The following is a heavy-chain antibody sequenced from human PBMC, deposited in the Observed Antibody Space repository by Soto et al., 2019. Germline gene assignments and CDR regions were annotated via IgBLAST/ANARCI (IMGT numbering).Heavy chain of an antibody. J-gene: IGHJ4*02. CDR3: AKIHTTSANFDY. CDR2: IGSSAALT. V-gene: IGHV3-23*01. Sequence: EVQLLESGGGLVQPGGSLRLSCAASGFTFSSHAMGWVRQAPGKGLEWVSSIGSSAALTVYADSVKGRFTISRDNSRNTVFLQVNSLRAEDTAVYYCAKIHTTSANFDYWGQGTLVTVSS. CDR1: GFTFSSHA. D-gene: IGHD2-2*01.